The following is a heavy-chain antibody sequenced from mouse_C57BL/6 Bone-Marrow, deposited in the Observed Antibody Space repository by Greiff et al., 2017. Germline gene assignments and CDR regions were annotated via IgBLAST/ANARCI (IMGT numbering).Heavy chain of an antibody. Sequence: QVQLKESGPELVKPGASVKISCKASGYAFSSFWMNWVKQRPGKGLEWIGRIYPGDGDTNYTGKFKGKATLTADKSSSTAYMQLSSLTSEDAAVYFCARRAFPTVVARGYYYAMDYWGQGTSVTVAS. D-gene: IGHD1-1*01. CDR1: GYAFSSFW. V-gene: IGHV1-82*01. J-gene: IGHJ4*01. CDR2: IYPGDGDT. CDR3: ARRAFPTVVARGYYYAMDY.